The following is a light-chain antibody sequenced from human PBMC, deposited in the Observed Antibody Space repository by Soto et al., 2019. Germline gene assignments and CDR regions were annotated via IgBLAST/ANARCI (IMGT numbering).Light chain of an antibody. CDR1: QSVSRNY. J-gene: IGKJ1*01. CDR2: GAS. Sequence: EIVLTQSPGTLSLSPGESATLSCRASQSVSRNYLAWYQQKPGQAPRLLMYGASNRATGIPDRFRGSGSGTDFSLIISRLEPEDFAVYYCQQYGSSRTFGQGTKVELK. V-gene: IGKV3-20*01. CDR3: QQYGSSRT.